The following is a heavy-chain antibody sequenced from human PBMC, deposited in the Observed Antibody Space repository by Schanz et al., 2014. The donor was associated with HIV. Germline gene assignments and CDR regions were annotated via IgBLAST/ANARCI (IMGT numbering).Heavy chain of an antibody. D-gene: IGHD3-22*01. CDR3: ARDVSHDSSGHYSDYYYGMDV. CDR1: GFIFRTHG. V-gene: IGHV3-30*03. J-gene: IGHJ6*02. Sequence: QVRLVETGGGVVQPGRSLRLSCAASGFIFRTHGMHWVRQAPGKGLEWVAVISYDGSNKNYADSVKGRFTISRDNSKNTLYLQMNSLRAEDTAVYYCARDVSHDSSGHYSDYYYGMDVWGQGTTVTVSS. CDR2: ISYDGSNK.